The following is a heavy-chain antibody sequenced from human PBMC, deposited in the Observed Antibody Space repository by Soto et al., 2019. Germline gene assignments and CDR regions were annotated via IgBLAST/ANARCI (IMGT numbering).Heavy chain of an antibody. J-gene: IGHJ3*02. CDR1: GYTFTSYA. V-gene: IGHV1-3*01. Sequence: QVQLVQSGAEVKKPGASVKVSCKASGYTFTSYAMHWVRRAPGQRLEWMGWINAGNGNTKYSQKFQGRVTITRDTSASTAYMEMSSLRPADTALYSCARDLWGMDIWGQGTMVPVSS. D-gene: IGHD2-8*01. CDR2: INAGNGNT. CDR3: ARDLWGMDI.